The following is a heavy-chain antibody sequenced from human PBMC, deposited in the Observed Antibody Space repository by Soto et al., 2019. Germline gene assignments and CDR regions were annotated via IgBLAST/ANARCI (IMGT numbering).Heavy chain of an antibody. CDR1: GYTLTELS. V-gene: IGHV1-24*01. J-gene: IGHJ6*02. Sequence: ASVKVSCKVSGYTLTELSMHWVRQAPGKGLEWMGGFDPEDGETIYAQKFQGRVTMTEDTSTDTAYMELSSVRSEDTAVYYCATSGHDSSGYYYYYGMDVWGQGTTVTVSS. CDR3: ATSGHDSSGYYYYYGMDV. D-gene: IGHD3-22*01. CDR2: FDPEDGET.